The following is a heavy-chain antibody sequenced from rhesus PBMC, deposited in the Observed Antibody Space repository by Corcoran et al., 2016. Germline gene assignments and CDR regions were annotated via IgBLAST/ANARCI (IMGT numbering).Heavy chain of an antibody. V-gene: IGHV4-169*01. CDR2: IYGSGSST. CDR3: ARGDTAGTVFDY. Sequence: QLQLQESGPGLVKPSETLSVTCAVSGGSISSSYWSWIRQAPGKGLEGIGFIYGSGSSTHYNPSLKSRVTLSVDTSKSQLSLKLSSVTTADTAVYYCARGDTAGTVFDYWGQGVLVTVSS. CDR1: GGSISSSY. D-gene: IGHD5-42*01. J-gene: IGHJ4*01.